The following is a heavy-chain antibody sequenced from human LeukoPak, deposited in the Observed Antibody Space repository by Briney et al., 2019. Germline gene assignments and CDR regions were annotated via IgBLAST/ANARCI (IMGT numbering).Heavy chain of an antibody. CDR2: ISGSGGST. D-gene: IGHD4-17*01. CDR3: AKIPNSYGDYGDFDY. CDR1: GFTFSSYA. Sequence: PGGSLRLSCAASGFTFSSYAMSWVRQAPGKGLEWVSGISGSGGSTYYADSVKGRFTISRDNSKNTLYLQMNSLRAEDTAVYYCAKIPNSYGDYGDFDYWGQGTLVTVSS. J-gene: IGHJ4*02. V-gene: IGHV3-23*01.